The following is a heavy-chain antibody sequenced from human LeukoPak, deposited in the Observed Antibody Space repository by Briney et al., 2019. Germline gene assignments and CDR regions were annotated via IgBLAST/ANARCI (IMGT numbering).Heavy chain of an antibody. CDR3: ARASDGWSINY. V-gene: IGHV3-74*01. Sequence: GGSLRLSCAASGFSVTSGWICGVRQVPGKGLVWVSYVTYDGSSATYADSVKGRFTISRDNAYNTVYLQMNSLRAEDTAIYYCARASDGWSINYWGQGTLVTVSS. D-gene: IGHD5-24*01. J-gene: IGHJ4*02. CDR1: GFSVTSGW. CDR2: VTYDGSSA.